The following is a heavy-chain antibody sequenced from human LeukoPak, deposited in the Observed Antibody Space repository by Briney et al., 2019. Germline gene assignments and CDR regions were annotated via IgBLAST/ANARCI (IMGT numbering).Heavy chain of an antibody. D-gene: IGHD4-23*01. CDR2: IYPGDSDT. CDR3: ARQGGNSRDYYYYYGMDV. Sequence: GESLKISCKGSGYSFTSCWIGWVRQMPGKGLEWMGIIYPGDSDTRYSPSFQGQVTISADKSISTAYLQWSSLKASDTAMYYCARQGGNSRDYYYYYGMDVWGQGTTVTVSS. CDR1: GYSFTSCW. J-gene: IGHJ6*02. V-gene: IGHV5-51*01.